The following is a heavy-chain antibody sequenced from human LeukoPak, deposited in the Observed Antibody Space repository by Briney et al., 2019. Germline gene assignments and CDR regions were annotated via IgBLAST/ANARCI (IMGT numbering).Heavy chain of an antibody. J-gene: IGHJ4*02. CDR1: GFTFSNYA. D-gene: IGHD1-20*01. V-gene: IGHV3-23*01. Sequence: GGSLRLSCAASGFTFSNYAMSWVRQAPGKGLEWVSGISGNGGTTHYADSVQGRFTIYRDNSKKTLYLKMNSLRAEDTAIYYCATEMYSWNDGPIDYWGQGTLVTVSS. CDR3: ATEMYSWNDGPIDY. CDR2: ISGNGGTT.